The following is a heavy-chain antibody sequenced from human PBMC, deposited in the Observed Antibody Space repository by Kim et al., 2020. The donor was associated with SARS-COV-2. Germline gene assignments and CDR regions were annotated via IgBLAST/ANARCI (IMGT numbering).Heavy chain of an antibody. Sequence: SVKGRFTIYRDNAKNSLYLQRNSLRAEDTAVYYCARDPPYSGSYSGGSYDYWGQGTLVTVSS. J-gene: IGHJ4*02. D-gene: IGHD1-26*01. V-gene: IGHV3-21*01. CDR3: ARDPPYSGSYSGGSYDY.